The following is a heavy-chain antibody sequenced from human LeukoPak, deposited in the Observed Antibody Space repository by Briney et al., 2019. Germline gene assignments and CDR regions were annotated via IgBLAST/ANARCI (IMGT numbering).Heavy chain of an antibody. CDR3: ARGNTDFEN. CDR2: IQHSGNT. D-gene: IGHD2/OR15-2a*01. CDR1: GGSISSGSSS. V-gene: IGHV4-30-2*01. Sequence: SETLSLTCAVSGGSISSGSSSWNRLRQPPGKGLEWIGYIQHSGNTYYNPSLRSRVTISMDRSKNQFSLKLTSVTAADTSVYYCARGNTDFENWGQGTLVTVSS. J-gene: IGHJ4*02.